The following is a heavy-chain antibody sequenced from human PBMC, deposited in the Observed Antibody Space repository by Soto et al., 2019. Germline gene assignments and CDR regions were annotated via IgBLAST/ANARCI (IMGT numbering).Heavy chain of an antibody. D-gene: IGHD6-25*01. CDR1: GYSFPSYW. CDR2: IYPTDADI. V-gene: IGHV5-51*01. Sequence: PGESLKISCKASGYSFPSYWIGWVRQMPGKGLEWMGIIYPTDADIRYSPSFQGQVTISADRSVSTAYLQWSSLKASDSAMYYCARHESGLNLFDYWGRGTLVTVSS. J-gene: IGHJ4*02. CDR3: ARHESGLNLFDY.